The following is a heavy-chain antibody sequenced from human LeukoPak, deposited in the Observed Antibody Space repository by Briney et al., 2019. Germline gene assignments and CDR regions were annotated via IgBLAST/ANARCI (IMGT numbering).Heavy chain of an antibody. J-gene: IGHJ4*02. D-gene: IGHD2-2*01. CDR1: GYTFTAYH. V-gene: IGHV1-2*06. Sequence: GASVKVSCEASGYTFTAYHMHWVRQAPGQGLEWMGRINPNSGDTNYAQKFQGRVTMTRDTCISTAYMELSRLRSDDTAVYYCARDYCSSTSCLFDYWGQGTLVSVSS. CDR3: ARDYCSSTSCLFDY. CDR2: INPNSGDT.